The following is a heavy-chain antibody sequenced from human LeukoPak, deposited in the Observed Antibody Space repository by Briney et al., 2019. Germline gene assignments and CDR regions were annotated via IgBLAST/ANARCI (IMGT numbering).Heavy chain of an antibody. CDR1: GFTFSNFG. CDR2: IRFDGTSE. J-gene: IGHJ6*03. CDR3: AKTSLSDPSGHYYYMDA. V-gene: IGHV3-30*02. D-gene: IGHD3-3*01. Sequence: PGGSLRLSCAASGFTFSNFGMHWVRQAPGKGLEWVAFIRFDGTSEFYADSVKARFTISRDNSQNTVSLQLNNLRIEDTALYYCAKTSLSDPSGHYYYMDAWGKGTTVTVSS.